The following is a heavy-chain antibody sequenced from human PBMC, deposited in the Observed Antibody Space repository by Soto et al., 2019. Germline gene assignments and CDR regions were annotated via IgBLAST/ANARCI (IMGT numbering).Heavy chain of an antibody. J-gene: IGHJ4*02. CDR3: AKGYSSSWYVPDY. CDR2: ISDSGGST. Sequence: EVQLLDSGGGLVQPGGSLRLSCAASGFTFSSYAMTWVRQAPGKGLEWVSSISDSGGSTYYADSVKGRFTISRDNSKNTLYLLMTSLRAEDTAVYYCAKGYSSSWYVPDYWGQGTLVTVSS. CDR1: GFTFSSYA. D-gene: IGHD6-13*01. V-gene: IGHV3-23*01.